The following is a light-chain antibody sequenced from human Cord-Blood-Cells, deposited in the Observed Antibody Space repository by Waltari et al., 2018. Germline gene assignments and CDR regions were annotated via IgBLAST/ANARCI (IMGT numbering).Light chain of an antibody. Sequence: QSALTQPASVSGSPGQSITISCTGTRSDVGGYNLVSWYQQHPGTAPKRMIYEVSKRPSGVSNRCSGSKSGNTASLTISGLQAEDEADYYCCSYAGSSTWVFGGGTKLTVL. CDR3: CSYAGSSTWV. CDR2: EVS. V-gene: IGLV2-23*02. J-gene: IGLJ3*02. CDR1: RSDVGGYNL.